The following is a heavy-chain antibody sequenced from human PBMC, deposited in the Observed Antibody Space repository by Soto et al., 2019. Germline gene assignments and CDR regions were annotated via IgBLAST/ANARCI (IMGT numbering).Heavy chain of an antibody. CDR3: ARDQGRYCSGGSCYGSYYYYYMDV. D-gene: IGHD2-15*01. J-gene: IGHJ6*03. CDR1: GYTFTSYY. V-gene: IGHV1-46*03. Sequence: ASVKVSCTASGYTFTSYYMHWVRQAPGQGLEWMGIINPSGGSTSYAQKFQGRVTMTRDTSTSTVYMELSSLRSEDTAMYYCARDQGRYCSGGSCYGSYYYYYMDVWGKGTTVTVSS. CDR2: INPSGGST.